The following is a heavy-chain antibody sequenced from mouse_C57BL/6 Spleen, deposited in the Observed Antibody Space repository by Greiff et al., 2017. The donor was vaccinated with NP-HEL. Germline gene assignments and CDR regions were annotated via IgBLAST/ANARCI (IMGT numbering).Heavy chain of an antibody. CDR1: GYAFSSYW. J-gene: IGHJ4*01. V-gene: IGHV1-80*01. D-gene: IGHD2-14*01. CDR3: ARYPLTIGYAMDY. Sequence: QVHVKQSGAELVKPGASVKISCKASGYAFSSYWMNWVKQRPGKGLEWIGQIYPGDGDTNYNGKFKGKATLTADKSSSTAYMQLSSLTSEDSAVYFCARYPLTIGYAMDYWGQGTSVTVSS. CDR2: IYPGDGDT.